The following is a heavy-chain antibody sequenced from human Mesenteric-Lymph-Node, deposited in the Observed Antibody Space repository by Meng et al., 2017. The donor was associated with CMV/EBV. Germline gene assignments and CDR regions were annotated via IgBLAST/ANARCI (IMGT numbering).Heavy chain of an antibody. Sequence: DSLSSNSAAWNWIRQSPSRGLEWLGRTYYRSKWYNDYAVSVKSRITINPDTSKNQFSLQLNSVTPEDTAVYYCAASYGSSWSEYFQHWGQGTLVTVSS. V-gene: IGHV6-1*01. CDR2: TYYRSKWYN. J-gene: IGHJ1*01. D-gene: IGHD6-13*01. CDR3: AASYGSSWSEYFQH. CDR1: DSLSSNSAA.